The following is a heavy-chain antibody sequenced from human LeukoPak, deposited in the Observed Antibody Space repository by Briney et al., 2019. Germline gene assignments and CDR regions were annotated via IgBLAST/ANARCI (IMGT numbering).Heavy chain of an antibody. Sequence: SETLSLTCSVSGGSTSGYFWTWIRQSPGKGPEWIGYVYYSGSTSYSPSFESRVTISVDTSKNQFSLKLSSVTAADTAVYYCASYTMYYYDSSEDYWGQGTLVTVSS. J-gene: IGHJ4*02. CDR3: ASYTMYYYDSSEDY. V-gene: IGHV4-59*08. CDR1: GGSTSGYF. CDR2: VYYSGST. D-gene: IGHD3-22*01.